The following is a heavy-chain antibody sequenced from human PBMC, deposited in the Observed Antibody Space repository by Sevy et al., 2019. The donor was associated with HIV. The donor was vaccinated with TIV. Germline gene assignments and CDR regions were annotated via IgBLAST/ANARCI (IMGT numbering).Heavy chain of an antibody. CDR3: ARARFYCSSTSCYSRYGMDV. V-gene: IGHV1-18*01. Sequence: ASVKVSCKASGYTFTSYGINWVRQAPGQGLEWMGWISAYNGNTNYAQILQGRVTMTTDTSTSTAYMELRSLRSDDTAVYYCARARFYCSSTSCYSRYGMDVWGQGTTVTVSS. CDR1: GYTFTSYG. D-gene: IGHD2-2*02. J-gene: IGHJ6*02. CDR2: ISAYNGNT.